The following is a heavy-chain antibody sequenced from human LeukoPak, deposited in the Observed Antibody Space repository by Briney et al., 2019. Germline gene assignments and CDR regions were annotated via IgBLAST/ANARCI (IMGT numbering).Heavy chain of an antibody. CDR1: GYTFTGYY. Sequence: ASVTVSCKASGYTFTGYYMHWVRQAPGQGLEWMGWINPNSGGTNYAQKFQGRVTMTRDTSITTAYMDLSRLRSDDTAVYYCARDWAAAGYDYWGQGTLVTVSS. V-gene: IGHV1-2*02. J-gene: IGHJ4*02. CDR2: INPNSGGT. CDR3: ARDWAAAGYDY. D-gene: IGHD6-13*01.